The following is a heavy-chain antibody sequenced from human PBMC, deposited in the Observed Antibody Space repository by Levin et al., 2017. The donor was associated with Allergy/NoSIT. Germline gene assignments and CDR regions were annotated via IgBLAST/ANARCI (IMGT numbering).Heavy chain of an antibody. CDR3: ARGRDCSGGSCYSNWYFDL. J-gene: IGHJ2*01. V-gene: IGHV1-8*01. D-gene: IGHD2-15*01. CDR1: GYTFTSYD. Sequence: GESLKTSCKASGYTFTSYDINWVRQATGQGLEWTGWMNPNSGNTGYAQKFQGRVTMTRNTSISTAYMELSSLRSEDTAVYYCARGRDCSGGSCYSNWYFDLWGRGTLVTVSS. CDR2: MNPNSGNT.